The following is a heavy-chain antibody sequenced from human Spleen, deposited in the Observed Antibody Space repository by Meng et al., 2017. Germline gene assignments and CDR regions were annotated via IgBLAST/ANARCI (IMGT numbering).Heavy chain of an antibody. V-gene: IGHV5-51*01. D-gene: IGHD3-10*01. Sequence: GGSLRLSCKGSGYSFTSYWIGWVRQRPGKGLEWMGIIYPADSETRYGPSFQGQATFSVDKSITTAYLQWSSLKASDTAMYYCALIYASGFEFDFWGQGTLVTVSS. CDR3: ALIYASGFEFDF. CDR2: IYPADSET. CDR1: GYSFTSYW. J-gene: IGHJ4*02.